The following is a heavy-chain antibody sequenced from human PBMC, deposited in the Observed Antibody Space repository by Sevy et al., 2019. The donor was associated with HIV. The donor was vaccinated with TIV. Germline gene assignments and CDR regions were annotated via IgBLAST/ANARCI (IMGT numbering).Heavy chain of an antibody. D-gene: IGHD3-22*01. V-gene: IGHV3-53*01. Sequence: GGSLRLSCAASGFTVSSNYMSWVRQAPGKGLEWVSVIYSGANTYYADSVKGRFTISRDTSKNTLYLQMNSLRAEDTAVYYCARDRITYYYDSSGYYTSGYGMDVWGQGTTVTVSS. CDR2: IYSGANT. CDR3: ARDRITYYYDSSGYYTSGYGMDV. J-gene: IGHJ6*02. CDR1: GFTVSSNY.